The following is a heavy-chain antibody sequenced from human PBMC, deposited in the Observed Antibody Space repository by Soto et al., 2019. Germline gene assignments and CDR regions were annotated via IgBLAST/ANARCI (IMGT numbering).Heavy chain of an antibody. D-gene: IGHD5-18*01. CDR1: GFTFSDYY. CDR3: ARRGYSYGLAVDY. V-gene: IGHV3-11*01. CDR2: TSSSGSTI. J-gene: IGHJ4*02. Sequence: PGGSLRLSCAASGFTFSDYYMNWFRQAPGKGPEWISYTSSSGSTIYYADSVKGRFTISRDNAKDSLYLQMNSLRAEDTAVYYCARRGYSYGLAVDYWGQGTLVTVS.